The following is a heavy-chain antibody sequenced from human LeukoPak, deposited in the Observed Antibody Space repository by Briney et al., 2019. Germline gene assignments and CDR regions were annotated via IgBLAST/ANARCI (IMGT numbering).Heavy chain of an antibody. CDR1: GLNFSNYA. CDR3: ARENGYCSGGSCPDAFDI. Sequence: PGRSLRLSCAASGLNFSNYATHWVRHARGKGLEWVAVISYDGRNKLFADSVKGRFTISRDNSKNPLYLQMTSLRVEETAVYYCARENGYCSGGSCPDAFDIWGQGTMVTVSS. CDR2: ISYDGRNK. J-gene: IGHJ3*02. V-gene: IGHV3-30*04. D-gene: IGHD2-15*01.